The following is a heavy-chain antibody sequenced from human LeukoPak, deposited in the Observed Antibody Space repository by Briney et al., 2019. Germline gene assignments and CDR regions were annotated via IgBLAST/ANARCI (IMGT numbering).Heavy chain of an antibody. D-gene: IGHD2-15*01. CDR2: IYRSGST. J-gene: IGHJ4*02. Sequence: SQTLSLTCAVSGGSISSGGYSWSWIRQPPGKGLEWIGYIYRSGSTYYNPSLKSRVTISVDRSKNQFSLKLSSVTAADTAVYYCARDDCSGGSCYSDYWGQGTLVTVSS. V-gene: IGHV4-30-2*01. CDR1: GGSISSGGYS. CDR3: ARDDCSGGSCYSDY.